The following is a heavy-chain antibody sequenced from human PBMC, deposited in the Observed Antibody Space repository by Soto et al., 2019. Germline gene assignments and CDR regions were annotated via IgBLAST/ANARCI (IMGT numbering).Heavy chain of an antibody. Sequence: ASVKVSCKVSGYSFTTSSMHWVRQAPGKGLEWMGGSDPEDGEEIYAQKFQGRVTMTKDKSTDTAYMELSSLRSEDTAVYYCARRWLLYFDYWGQGTLVTVSS. CDR2: SDPEDGEE. J-gene: IGHJ4*02. CDR3: ARRWLLYFDY. CDR1: GYSFTTSS. V-gene: IGHV1-24*01. D-gene: IGHD2-15*01.